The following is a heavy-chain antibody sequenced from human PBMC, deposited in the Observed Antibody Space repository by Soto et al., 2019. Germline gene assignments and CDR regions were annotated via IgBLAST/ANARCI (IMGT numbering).Heavy chain of an antibody. CDR2: IKSDGITT. J-gene: IGHJ6*02. CDR1: GFTFSSFW. Sequence: PGGSLRLSCAGSGFTFSSFWMYWVRQTPGKGLVWVSLIKSDGITTYYADSVKGRFTISRDNAKNTLYLQMNSLRAEDTAVYYCARDKGPPLYYGMDVWCQGTTVTVSS. CDR3: ARDKGPPLYYGMDV. V-gene: IGHV3-74*01.